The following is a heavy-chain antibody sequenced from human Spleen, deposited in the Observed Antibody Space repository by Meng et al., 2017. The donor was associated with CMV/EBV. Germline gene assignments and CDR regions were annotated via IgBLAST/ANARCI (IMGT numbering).Heavy chain of an antibody. CDR2: INHSGST. V-gene: IGHV4-34*01. D-gene: IGHD6-6*01. J-gene: IGHJ4*02. Sequence: GSLRLSCTVYSGSFSGYYWSWIRQPPGKGLEWIGEINHSGSTIYNPSLKSRVTISVDTSKNQFSLKLSSVTAADTAVYYCARLIAARGYWGQGTLVTVSS. CDR1: SGSFSGYY. CDR3: ARLIAARGY.